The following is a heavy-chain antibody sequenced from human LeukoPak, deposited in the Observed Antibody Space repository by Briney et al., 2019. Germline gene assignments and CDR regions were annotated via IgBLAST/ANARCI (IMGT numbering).Heavy chain of an antibody. V-gene: IGHV3-7*05. CDR2: IKQDGSEK. CDR1: GFTFSKYW. D-gene: IGHD2-15*01. Sequence: GGSLRLSCAASGFTFSKYWMTWVRQAPGKGLEWVANIKQDGSEKNSVDSVKGRFTISRDNAKNSLYLQMNSLRAEDTAVYYCAKMDCSGGSCYGIDYWGQGTLVTVSS. CDR3: AKMDCSGGSCYGIDY. J-gene: IGHJ4*02.